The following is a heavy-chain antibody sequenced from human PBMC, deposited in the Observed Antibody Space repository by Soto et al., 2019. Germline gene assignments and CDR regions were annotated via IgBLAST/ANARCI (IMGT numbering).Heavy chain of an antibody. V-gene: IGHV1-69*13. J-gene: IGHJ4*02. CDR1: GGTFSSYA. Sequence: SVKVSCKASGGTFSSYAISWVRQAPGQGLEWMGGIIPIFGTANYAQKFQGRVTITADESTSTAYMELSSLRSEDTAVYYCARPIAAAGTGIYYFDYWGQGTLVTVSS. CDR3: ARPIAAAGTGIYYFDY. D-gene: IGHD6-13*01. CDR2: IIPIFGTA.